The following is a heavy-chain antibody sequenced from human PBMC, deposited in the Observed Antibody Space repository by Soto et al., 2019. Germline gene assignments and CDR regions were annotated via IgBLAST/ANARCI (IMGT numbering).Heavy chain of an antibody. Sequence: HPGGSLRLSCAASGFTFSSYAMHWVRQAPGKGLEWVAVISYDGSNKYYADSVKGRFTISRDNSKNTLYLQMNSLRAEDTAVYYCASDLTSGLGYWGQGTLVTVSS. V-gene: IGHV3-30-3*01. J-gene: IGHJ4*02. D-gene: IGHD3-10*01. CDR3: ASDLTSGLGY. CDR2: ISYDGSNK. CDR1: GFTFSSYA.